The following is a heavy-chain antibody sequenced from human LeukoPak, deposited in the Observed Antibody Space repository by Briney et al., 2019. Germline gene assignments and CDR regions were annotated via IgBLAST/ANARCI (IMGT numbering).Heavy chain of an antibody. CDR2: SRNKVYSYTT. CDR3: VRGLSDAWHYLDS. J-gene: IGHJ4*02. Sequence: GGSLRLSCAVSGFTFSDYYMDWVRQAPGKGLEWVGRSRNKVYSYTTEYAASVKGRFTVSRDDSKNSLYLQMNSLKTEDTAVYYCVRGLSDAWHYLDSWGQGTLVTVSS. D-gene: IGHD3-16*01. CDR1: GFTFSDYY. V-gene: IGHV3-72*01.